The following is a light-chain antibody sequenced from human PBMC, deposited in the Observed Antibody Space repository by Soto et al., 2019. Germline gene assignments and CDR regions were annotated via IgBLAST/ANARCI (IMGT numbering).Light chain of an antibody. CDR3: CSYAGSTTRVV. J-gene: IGLJ2*01. V-gene: IGLV2-14*01. CDR1: SSDVVTYKY. Sequence: QSSLTQPASVSGSPGQSIAISCTGTSSDVVTYKYVSWYQQHPGKAPKLMIYEVSIRPSGVSDRFSGSKSGNTASLTISGLRPEDEAYYYCCSYAGSTTRVVFGGRTQLTVL. CDR2: EVS.